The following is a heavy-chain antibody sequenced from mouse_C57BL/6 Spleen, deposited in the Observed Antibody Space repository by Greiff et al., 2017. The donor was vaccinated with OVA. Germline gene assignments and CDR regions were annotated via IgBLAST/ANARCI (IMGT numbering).Heavy chain of an antibody. CDR3: ASYYYGSSYVVAWFAY. CDR1: GYSITSGYY. D-gene: IGHD1-1*01. J-gene: IGHJ3*01. V-gene: IGHV3-6*01. Sequence: EVQLQESGPGLVKPSQSLSLTCSVTGYSITSGYYWNWIRQFPGNKLEWMGYISYDGSNNYNPSLKNRISITRDTSKNQFFLKLNSVTTEDTATYYCASYYYGSSYVVAWFAYWGQGTLVTVSA. CDR2: ISYDGSN.